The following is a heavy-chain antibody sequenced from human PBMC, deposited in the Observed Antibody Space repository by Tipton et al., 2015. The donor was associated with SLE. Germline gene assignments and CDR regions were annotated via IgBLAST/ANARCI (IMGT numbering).Heavy chain of an antibody. J-gene: IGHJ3*02. CDR3: ASDGVWNPI. Sequence: TLSLTCAVYGGSFSGYSWSWIRQPPGKGLEWIGEINHSGNTYYNPSLKSRVTISVDTSKNQFSLKLSSVTAADTAVYYCASDGVWNPIWGQGTMVTVSS. CDR2: INHSGNT. V-gene: IGHV4-34*01. CDR1: GGSFSGYS. D-gene: IGHD1-1*01.